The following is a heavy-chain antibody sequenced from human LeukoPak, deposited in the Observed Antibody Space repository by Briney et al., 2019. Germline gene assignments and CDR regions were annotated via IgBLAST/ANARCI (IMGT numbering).Heavy chain of an antibody. CDR1: GFTFSSYA. CDR3: ARDEIVVVITGAFDI. J-gene: IGHJ3*02. Sequence: GRSLRLSCAASGFTFSSYAMHWVRQAPGKGLEWVAVISYDGSNKYYADSVKGRFTISRDNSKNTLYLQMSSLRAEDTAVYYCARDEIVVVITGAFDIWGQGTMVTVSS. CDR2: ISYDGSNK. V-gene: IGHV3-30*04. D-gene: IGHD3-22*01.